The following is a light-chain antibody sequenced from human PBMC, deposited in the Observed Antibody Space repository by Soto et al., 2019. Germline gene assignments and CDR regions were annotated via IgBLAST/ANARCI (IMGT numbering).Light chain of an antibody. Sequence: QSVLTQPPSVSGAPGQRVTISGTGSSSDSGAGFDVHWYQYLPGTAPKLLIYGDTNRPSGVPGRFSGSKSGTSASLVITGLQAEDEADYYCQSYENSRTGFYVFGTGTKVTVL. CDR1: SSDSGAGFD. V-gene: IGLV1-40*01. CDR3: QSYENSRTGFYV. J-gene: IGLJ1*01. CDR2: GDT.